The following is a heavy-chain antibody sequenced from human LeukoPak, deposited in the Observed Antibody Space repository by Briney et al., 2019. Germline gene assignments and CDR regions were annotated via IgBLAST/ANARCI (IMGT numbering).Heavy chain of an antibody. J-gene: IGHJ5*02. D-gene: IGHD6-19*01. V-gene: IGHV3-21*01. Sequence: GGSLRLSCAASGFTFSSYSMNWVRQAPGKGLEWVSSISSSSSYIYYADSVKGRFTISRDNAKNSLYLQMNSLRAEDTAVYYCARNGYSSGWYRPENWFDPWGQGTLVTVSS. CDR2: ISSSSSYI. CDR3: ARNGYSSGWYRPENWFDP. CDR1: GFTFSSYS.